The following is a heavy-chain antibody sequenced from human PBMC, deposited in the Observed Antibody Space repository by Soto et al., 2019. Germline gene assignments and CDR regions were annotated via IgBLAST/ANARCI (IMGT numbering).Heavy chain of an antibody. CDR1: GFTFSSYW. D-gene: IGHD2-2*01. J-gene: IGHJ6*03. V-gene: IGHV3-7*01. CDR2: IKQDGSEK. Sequence: GGSLRLSCAASGFTFSSYWMSWVRQAPGKGLEWVATIKQDGSEKYYVDSVKGRFTISRDNAKNSLYLQMNSLRAEDTAVYDCARDRLDQLLWHYMDVWGKGTPVTVSS. CDR3: ARDRLDQLLWHYMDV.